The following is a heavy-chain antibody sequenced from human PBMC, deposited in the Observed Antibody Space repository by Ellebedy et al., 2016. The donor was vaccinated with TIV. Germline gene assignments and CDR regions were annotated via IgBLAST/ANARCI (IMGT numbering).Heavy chain of an antibody. J-gene: IGHJ6*02. CDR3: ARDYDSGYDSRDLDYGDYVPYYYGMDV. Sequence: MPSETLSLTCTVSGGSISSSSYYWSWIRQPAGKGLEWIGRIYTSGSTNYNPSLKSRVTMSVDTSKNQFSLKLSSVTAADTAVYYFARDYDSGYDSRDLDYGDYVPYYYGMDVWGQGTTVTVSS. D-gene: IGHD4-17*01. CDR2: IYTSGST. V-gene: IGHV4-61*02. CDR1: GGSISSSSYY.